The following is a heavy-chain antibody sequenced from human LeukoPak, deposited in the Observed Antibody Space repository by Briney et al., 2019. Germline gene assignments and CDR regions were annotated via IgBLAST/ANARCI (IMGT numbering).Heavy chain of an antibody. D-gene: IGHD2-2*01. CDR1: GFTFSSYW. V-gene: IGHV3-7*03. CDR2: IKQDGSEK. J-gene: IGHJ6*04. CDR3: ARDEYQLPAPYYYYGMDV. Sequence: GGSLRLSCAASGFTFSSYWMSWVRQAPGKGLEWVANIKQDGSEKYYVDFVKGRFTISRDNAKNSLYLQMNSLRAEDTAVYYCARDEYQLPAPYYYYGMDVWGKGTTVTVSS.